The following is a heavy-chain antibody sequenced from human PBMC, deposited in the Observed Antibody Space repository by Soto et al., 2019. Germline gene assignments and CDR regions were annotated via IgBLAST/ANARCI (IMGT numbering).Heavy chain of an antibody. J-gene: IGHJ5*02. CDR1: GGTFSSYA. D-gene: IGHD3-22*01. CDR2: IIPIFGTA. Sequence: SVKVSCKASGGTFSSYAISWVRQAPGQGLEWMGGIIPIFGTANYAQKFQGRVTITADESTSTAYMELSSLRSEDTAVYYCARDEAYCDSSGYYRRYNWFDPWGQGTLVTVSS. CDR3: ARDEAYCDSSGYYRRYNWFDP. V-gene: IGHV1-69*13.